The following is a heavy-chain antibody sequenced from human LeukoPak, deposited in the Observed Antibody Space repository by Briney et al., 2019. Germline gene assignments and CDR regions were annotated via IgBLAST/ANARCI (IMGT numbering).Heavy chain of an antibody. CDR3: ASGGRYCSSTSCLPSYYYGMDV. D-gene: IGHD2-2*01. V-gene: IGHV1-2*02. CDR1: GYTFTGYY. Sequence: ASVKVSCKASGYTFTGYYMHWVRQAPGQGLEWMGWINPNSGGTNYAQKFQGRVTMTRDTSISTAYMELSRLRSDDTAVYYCASGGRYCSSTSCLPSYYYGMDVWGQGTTVTVSS. J-gene: IGHJ6*02. CDR2: INPNSGGT.